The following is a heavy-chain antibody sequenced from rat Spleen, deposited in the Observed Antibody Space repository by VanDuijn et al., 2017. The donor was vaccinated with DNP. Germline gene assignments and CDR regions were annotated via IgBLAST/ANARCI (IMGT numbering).Heavy chain of an antibody. CDR2: ITNSGGST. J-gene: IGHJ3*01. CDR3: TTVVIITPWFAY. V-gene: IGHV5-27*01. D-gene: IGHD1-12*02. Sequence: EVQLVESGGGLVQPGRSLKLSCAASGFTFSNYGMAWVRQAPTKGLEWVASITNSGGSTYYRDSVKGRFTISRDNAKSTLYLQMDSRRSEDTATYYGTTVVIITPWFAYWGQGTLVTVSS. CDR1: GFTFSNYG.